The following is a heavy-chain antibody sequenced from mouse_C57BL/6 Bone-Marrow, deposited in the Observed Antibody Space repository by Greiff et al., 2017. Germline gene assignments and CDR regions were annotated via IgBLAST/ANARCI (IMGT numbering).Heavy chain of an antibody. J-gene: IGHJ4*01. CDR2: MHPNGGSP. CDR1: GYTFTNYW. V-gene: IGHV1-64*01. D-gene: IGHD2-4*01. CDR3: ARSYDDDDYTMDE. Sequence: QVQLQQPGAELVKPGASVKLSCKASGYTFTNYWMHWVQQRPGQGLEWIGMMHPNGGSPDYNEKFKSEATLSGDKSSRTAYMELSSLTSEDSAVYYCARSYDDDDYTMDEGGQGTSVTVSS.